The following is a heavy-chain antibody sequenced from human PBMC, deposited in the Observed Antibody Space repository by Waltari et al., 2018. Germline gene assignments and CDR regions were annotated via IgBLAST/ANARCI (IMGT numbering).Heavy chain of an antibody. D-gene: IGHD3-3*01. CDR1: GGSFSGYY. V-gene: IGHV4-34*01. CDR2: INHSGST. CDR3: ARDSSGFDY. Sequence: QVQLQQWGAGLLKPSETLSLTCAVYGGSFSGYYWSWIRQPPGKGLEWIGEINHSGSTNYNPSLKSRVTISRDNAKNSLYLQMNSLGAEDTAVYHCARDSSGFDYWGQGTLVTVSS. J-gene: IGHJ4*02.